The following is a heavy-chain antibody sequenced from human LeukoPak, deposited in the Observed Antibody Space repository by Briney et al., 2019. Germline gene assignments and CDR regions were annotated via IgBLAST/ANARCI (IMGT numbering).Heavy chain of an antibody. D-gene: IGHD6-19*01. V-gene: IGHV1-24*01. Sequence: ASVKVSCTVSGSSLSGLSMHWVRHSPPKGLEWLGGFHPEDDEIIYAQNFQGRVTMTRDTSTSTVYMELSSLRSEDTAVYYCARAYSSGWSKSKFDYWGQGTLVTVSS. CDR3: ARAYSSGWSKSKFDY. CDR2: FHPEDDEI. CDR1: GSSLSGLS. J-gene: IGHJ4*02.